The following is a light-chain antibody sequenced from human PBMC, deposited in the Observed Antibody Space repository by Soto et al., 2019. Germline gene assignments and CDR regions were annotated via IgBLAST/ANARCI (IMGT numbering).Light chain of an antibody. CDR3: LQDYNYPYT. Sequence: AIQMTQSPSSLSASVGDRVTITCRASQGIRSDLGWYQQKPGKAPKFLIYGASSLQSGVPSRFSGSRSGTDFTLTISSLQPEDFATYYCLQDYNYPYTFGQGTKLEVK. J-gene: IGKJ2*01. CDR1: QGIRSD. V-gene: IGKV1-6*01. CDR2: GAS.